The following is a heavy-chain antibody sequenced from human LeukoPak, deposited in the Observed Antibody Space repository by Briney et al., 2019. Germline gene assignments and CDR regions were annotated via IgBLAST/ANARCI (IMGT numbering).Heavy chain of an antibody. CDR2: ISGSGSTI. D-gene: IGHD3-22*01. J-gene: IGHJ6*02. V-gene: IGHV3-48*03. CDR3: ARDGIVAYYYYGMDV. Sequence: GGSLRLSCAAAGFTFSSYEMNWVRQAPGKGLEWVSYISGSGSTIYYADSVKSRFTISRDNAKNSLYLQMNSLRAEDTAVYYCARDGIVAYYYYGMDVWGQGTTVTVSS. CDR1: GFTFSSYE.